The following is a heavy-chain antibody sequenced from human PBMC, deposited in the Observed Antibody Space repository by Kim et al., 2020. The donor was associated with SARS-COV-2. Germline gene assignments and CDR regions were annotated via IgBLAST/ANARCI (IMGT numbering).Heavy chain of an antibody. CDR2: ISSHSSTI. V-gene: IGHV3-48*02. CDR3: ARDLAVRGIVIRGRWDS. D-gene: IGHD3-10*01. Sequence: GGSLRLSCSASGFTLSSFSMNWVLQTPGKGLEWISFISSHSSTIYYADSVKGRFTISRDNAKYSLYLQMNNLRDEDTAVYYCARDLAVRGIVIRGRWDS. J-gene: IGHJ5*01. CDR1: GFTLSSFS.